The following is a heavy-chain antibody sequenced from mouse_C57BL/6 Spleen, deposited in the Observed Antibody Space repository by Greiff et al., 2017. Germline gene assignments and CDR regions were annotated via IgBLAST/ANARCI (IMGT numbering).Heavy chain of an antibody. D-gene: IGHD3-2*02. J-gene: IGHJ2*01. V-gene: IGHV7-3*01. CDR2: IRKKANGYTT. Sequence: EVMLVESGGGLVPPGGSLSLSCAASVFTFTDYYMSWVRQPPGKALEWLGFIRKKANGYTTVYSASVKGRFTICSDNSQSILYLQMNALRAEDSATYYCARRNSSGLYYFDYWGQGTTLTVSS. CDR1: VFTFTDYY. CDR3: ARRNSSGLYYFDY.